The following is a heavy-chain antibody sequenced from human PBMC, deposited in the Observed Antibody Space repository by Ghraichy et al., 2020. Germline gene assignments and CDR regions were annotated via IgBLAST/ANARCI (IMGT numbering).Heavy chain of an antibody. CDR2: ISAYNGNT. CDR1: GYTFTSYG. D-gene: IGHD6-13*01. CDR3: ARLVSSSWYLDYYYYYMDV. Sequence: ASVKVSCKASGYTFTSYGISWVRQAPGQGLEWMGWISAYNGNTNYAQKLQGRVTMTTDTSTSTAYMELRSLRSDDTAVYYCARLVSSSWYLDYYYYYMDVWGKGTTVTVSS. J-gene: IGHJ6*03. V-gene: IGHV1-18*01.